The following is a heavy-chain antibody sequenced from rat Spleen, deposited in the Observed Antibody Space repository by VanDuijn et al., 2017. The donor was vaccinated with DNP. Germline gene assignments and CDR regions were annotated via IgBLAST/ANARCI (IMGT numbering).Heavy chain of an antibody. V-gene: IGHV5-29*01. CDR3: TTGQLLDY. D-gene: IGHD1-10*01. CDR2: ISSAGSGT. Sequence: EVKLVESGGGLVQPGRSLKLSCAASGFNFNDYWMGWVRQAPTKGLEWVATISSAGSGTYYRDSVKGRFTISRDNAKSTLYLQMDSLRSEDTATYYCTTGQLLDYWGQGVMVTVSS. J-gene: IGHJ2*01. CDR1: GFNFNDYW.